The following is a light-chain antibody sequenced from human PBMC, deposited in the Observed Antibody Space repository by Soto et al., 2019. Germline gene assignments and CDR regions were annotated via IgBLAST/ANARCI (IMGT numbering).Light chain of an antibody. Sequence: AIGMTQSPSSLSASTGDRVIITCRASQGISSYLAWYQQKPGKAPKLLICAASTLQSGVPSRFSGSGSGTDFTLTISSLQSADFATYYCQQYYRDPRTFGQGTKVEIK. CDR3: QQYYRDPRT. V-gene: IGKV1-8*01. CDR1: QGISSY. J-gene: IGKJ1*01. CDR2: AAS.